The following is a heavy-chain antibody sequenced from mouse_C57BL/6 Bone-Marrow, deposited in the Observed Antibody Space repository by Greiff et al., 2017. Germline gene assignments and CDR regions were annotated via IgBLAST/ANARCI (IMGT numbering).Heavy chain of an antibody. D-gene: IGHD2-3*01. CDR3: VIYDGYSFAY. CDR2: INPGSGGT. Sequence: QAQLQQSGAELVRPGTSVKVSCKASGYAFTNYLIEWVKQRPGQGLEWIGVINPGSGGTNYNEKFKGKATLPADKSSSTAYMQLSSLTSEDSAVYFCVIYDGYSFAYWGQGTLVTVSA. CDR1: GYAFTNYL. J-gene: IGHJ3*01. V-gene: IGHV1-54*01.